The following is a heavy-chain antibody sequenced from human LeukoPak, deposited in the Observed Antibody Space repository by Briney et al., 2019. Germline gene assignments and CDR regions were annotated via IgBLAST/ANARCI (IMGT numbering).Heavy chain of an antibody. V-gene: IGHV1-2*02. CDR3: ASAYYDFWSGYQFDY. J-gene: IGHJ4*02. D-gene: IGHD3-3*01. CDR1: GYTFTGYY. CDR2: INPNSGGT. Sequence: ASVKVSCKASGYTFTGYYMHWVRQAPGHGLEWMGWINPNSGGTNYAQKFQGSVTMTRETSISTAYMELSRLRSDDTAVYYGASAYYDFWSGYQFDYWGQGTLVTVSS.